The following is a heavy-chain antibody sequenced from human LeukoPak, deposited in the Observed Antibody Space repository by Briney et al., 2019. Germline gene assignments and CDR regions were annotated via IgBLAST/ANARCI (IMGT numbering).Heavy chain of an antibody. Sequence: SETLSLTCGVSGGSISSGIRWSWVRQPPGKGLEWIGEVHHEGSTKYSPSLKSRVTISVDKSKNQFSLKLNSVTAADTAVYYCTAQGGWYIDYWGQGTLVTVSS. V-gene: IGHV4/OR15-8*01. CDR3: TAQGGWYIDY. J-gene: IGHJ4*02. CDR2: VHHEGST. CDR1: GGSISSGIR. D-gene: IGHD6-19*01.